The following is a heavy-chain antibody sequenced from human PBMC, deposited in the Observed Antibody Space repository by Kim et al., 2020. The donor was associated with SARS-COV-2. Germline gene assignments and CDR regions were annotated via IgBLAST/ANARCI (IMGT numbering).Heavy chain of an antibody. D-gene: IGHD4-17*01. CDR1: GFTFSSYG. CDR3: TRGGGLTVNVAFDI. Sequence: GGSLRLSCAASGFTFSSYGMHWVRQAPGKGLEWVAVIWYDGSNKYYADSVKGRFTISRDNSKNTLYLQMNSLRAEDTAVYYCTRGGGLTVNVAFDIWGQGTMVTVSS. J-gene: IGHJ3*02. V-gene: IGHV3-33*08. CDR2: IWYDGSNK.